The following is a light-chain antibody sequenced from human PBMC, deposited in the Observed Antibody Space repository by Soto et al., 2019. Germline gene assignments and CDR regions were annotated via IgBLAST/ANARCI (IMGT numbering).Light chain of an antibody. CDR2: AAS. CDR1: QSISSY. Sequence: DIQMTQSPSSLSASVGDRVTITCRASQSISSYLNWYQQKPGKAPKFLIFAASSLQSGVPSRFSGSGSGTDFTLTISSLQPEDFATYYCQQLNSYPRTFGQGTKVDIK. V-gene: IGKV1-39*01. CDR3: QQLNSYPRT. J-gene: IGKJ1*01.